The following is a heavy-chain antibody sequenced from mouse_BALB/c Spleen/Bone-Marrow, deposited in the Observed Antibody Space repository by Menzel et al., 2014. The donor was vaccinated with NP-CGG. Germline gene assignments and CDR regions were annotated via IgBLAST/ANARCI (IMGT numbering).Heavy chain of an antibody. J-gene: IGHJ3*01. CDR2: INPSSGYT. CDR3: AAGYYGNSGWFAY. V-gene: IGHV1-4*01. Sequence: VQLQQSGAELARPGASVKMSCKASGYTFTSYTMHWVKQRPGQGLEWIGYINPSSGYTNYNQKFKDKATLTADKSSSTAYMQLSSLTSEDSAVYYCAAGYYGNSGWFAYWSQGTLITVSA. D-gene: IGHD2-1*01. CDR1: GYTFTSYT.